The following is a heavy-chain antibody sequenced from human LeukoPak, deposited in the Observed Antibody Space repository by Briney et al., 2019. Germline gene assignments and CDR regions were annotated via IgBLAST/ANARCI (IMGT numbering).Heavy chain of an antibody. CDR1: GFTFSNYA. V-gene: IGHV3-64*01. D-gene: IGHD3-9*01. CDR3: ARARIRYFDWSASDY. J-gene: IGHJ4*02. CDR2: ISSNGGST. Sequence: PGGSLRLSCAASGFTFSNYAMHWVRQAPGKGLEYVSTISSNGGSTYYANSVKGRFTISRDNSKNTLYLQMGSLRAEDMAVYYCARARIRYFDWSASDYWGQGTLVTVSS.